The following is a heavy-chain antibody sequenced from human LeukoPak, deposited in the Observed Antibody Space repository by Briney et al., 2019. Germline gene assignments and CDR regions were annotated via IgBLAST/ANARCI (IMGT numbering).Heavy chain of an antibody. CDR2: IYHSGST. CDR3: ARDGGTRWFDP. CDR1: GYSISSGYY. Sequence: SETLSLTCTVSGYSISSGYYWGWIRQPPGKGLEWIGSIYHSGSTYYNPSLKSRVTISVGTSKNQFSLKLSSVTAADTAVYYCARDGGTRWFDPWGQGTLVTVSS. J-gene: IGHJ5*02. V-gene: IGHV4-38-2*02. D-gene: IGHD1-1*01.